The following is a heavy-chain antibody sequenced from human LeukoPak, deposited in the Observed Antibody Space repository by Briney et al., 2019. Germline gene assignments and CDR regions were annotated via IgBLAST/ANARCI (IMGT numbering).Heavy chain of an antibody. CDR1: GFTFSGYG. D-gene: IGHD3-10*01. Sequence: GGSLRLSCAASGFTFSGYGMHWVRQAPGKGLEWVAFVQYDGTYKYYADSVKGRFTISRDNSKNTLYLQMNSLRAEDTAVYYCAKDLVWFGERPGPFDPWGQGTLVTVSS. V-gene: IGHV3-30*02. CDR2: VQYDGTYK. CDR3: AKDLVWFGERPGPFDP. J-gene: IGHJ5*02.